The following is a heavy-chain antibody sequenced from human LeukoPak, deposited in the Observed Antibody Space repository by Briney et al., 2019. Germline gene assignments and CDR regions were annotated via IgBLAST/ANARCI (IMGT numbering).Heavy chain of an antibody. D-gene: IGHD2-8*01. Sequence: ASVKVSCKASGGTFSSYAISWVRQAPGQGLEWMGGIIPIFGTANYAQKLQGRVTMTTDTSTSTAYMELRSLRSDDTAVYYCARDGGYCTNGVCYTWFDPWGQGTLVTVSS. CDR3: ARDGGYCTNGVCYTWFDP. V-gene: IGHV1-69*05. CDR2: IIPIFGTA. CDR1: GGTFSSYA. J-gene: IGHJ5*02.